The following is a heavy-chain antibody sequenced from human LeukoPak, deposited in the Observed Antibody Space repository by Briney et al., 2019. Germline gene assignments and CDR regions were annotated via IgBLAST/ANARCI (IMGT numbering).Heavy chain of an antibody. Sequence: KPSETLSLTCTVSGDSISSGSYYWGWIRQPPGKGLEWIGTIYYSGSTYYNPSLKSRVTVSVDTSKNQFSLKLNSVTAADTAVYYCARQSSSLHWFDPWGQGTLVTVSS. CDR1: GDSISSGSYY. J-gene: IGHJ5*02. CDR2: IYYSGST. CDR3: ARQSSSLHWFDP. V-gene: IGHV4-39*01. D-gene: IGHD6-13*01.